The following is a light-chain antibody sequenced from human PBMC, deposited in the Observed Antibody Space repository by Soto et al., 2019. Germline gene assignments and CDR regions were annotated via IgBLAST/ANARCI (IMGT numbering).Light chain of an antibody. CDR3: CSYAGNDYV. J-gene: IGLJ1*01. CDR1: SIDVGGYNS. CDR2: AVS. V-gene: IGLV2-11*01. Sequence: QSALTQPRSVSGSPGQSVTISCTGTSIDVGGYNSVSWNQQHPGNVPKLMIYAVSERPSGVPDRFSGSKSANTASLTSSGLQAEYEADYYCCSYAGNDYVFGPGTKLTVL.